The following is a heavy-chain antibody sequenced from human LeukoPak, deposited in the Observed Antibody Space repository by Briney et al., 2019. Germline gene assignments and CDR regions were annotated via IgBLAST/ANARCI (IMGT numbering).Heavy chain of an antibody. CDR3: ARGYYYYMDV. Sequence: GGSLRLSCTASGFTFGDYGMSWVRQAPGKGLEWVGFIRSKAYGGTTEYAASVKGRFTISRDDSKTIAYLQMNSLRAEDTAVYYCARGYYYYMDVWGKGATVTVSS. CDR2: IRSKAYGGTT. CDR1: GFTFGDYG. J-gene: IGHJ6*03. V-gene: IGHV3-49*04.